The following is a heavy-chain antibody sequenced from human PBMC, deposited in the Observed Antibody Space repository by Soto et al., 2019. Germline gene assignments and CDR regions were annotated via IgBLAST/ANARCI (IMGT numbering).Heavy chain of an antibody. J-gene: IGHJ6*02. V-gene: IGHV1-69*01. Sequence: QVQLVQSGAEVKKPGSSVKVSCKASGGTFSSQAISWVRQAPGQGLEWMGGIIPVFKATNYAQKFQGRVKITADDSTSTADMELYSLRSEDTAVYYCARDVPLNYYDGTYSYYAMDVWGQGTTVTVSS. CDR1: GGTFSSQA. D-gene: IGHD3-22*01. CDR3: ARDVPLNYYDGTYSYYAMDV. CDR2: IIPVFKAT.